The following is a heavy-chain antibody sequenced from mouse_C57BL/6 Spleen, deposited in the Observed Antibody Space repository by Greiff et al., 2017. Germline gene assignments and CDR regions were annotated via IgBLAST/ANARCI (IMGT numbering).Heavy chain of an antibody. CDR1: GYTFTSYW. D-gene: IGHD2-4*01. CDR3: ARDRGLRRGDY. V-gene: IGHV1-55*01. J-gene: IGHJ2*01. CDR2: IYPGSGST. Sequence: QVQLQQPGAELVKPGASVKMSCKASGYTFTSYWITWVKQRPGQGLEWIGDIYPGSGSTNYNEKFKSKATLTVDTSYRAAYMQLSSLTAEDSAVYYCARDRGLRRGDYGGQGTTLTVSS.